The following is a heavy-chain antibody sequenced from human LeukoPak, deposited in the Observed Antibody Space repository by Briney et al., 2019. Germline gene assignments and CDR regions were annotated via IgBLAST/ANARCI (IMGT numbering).Heavy chain of an antibody. CDR2: ISSSSSYI. Sequence: GGSLRLSCAASGFTFSSYSMNWVRQAPGKGLEWVSSISSSSSYIYYADSVKGRFTISRDNAKNSLYLQMGSLRAEDTAVYYCARVAAGQLVWENYFDYWGQGTLVTVSS. D-gene: IGHD6-13*01. V-gene: IGHV3-21*01. CDR1: GFTFSSYS. CDR3: ARVAAGQLVWENYFDY. J-gene: IGHJ4*02.